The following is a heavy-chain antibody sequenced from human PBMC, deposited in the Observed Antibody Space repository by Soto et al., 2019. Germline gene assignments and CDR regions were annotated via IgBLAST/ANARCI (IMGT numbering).Heavy chain of an antibody. CDR2: ISGSGGST. Sequence: EVQLLESGGGLVQPGGSLRLSCAASGFTFSSYAMSWVRQAPGKGLEWVSAISGSGGSTYYADSVKGRFTISRDNSKNTLYLQMNSLRAEDTAVYYCAKGYDFWSGRTYYYYGMDVWGQGTTVTVSS. J-gene: IGHJ6*02. V-gene: IGHV3-23*01. CDR3: AKGYDFWSGRTYYYYGMDV. CDR1: GFTFSSYA. D-gene: IGHD3-3*01.